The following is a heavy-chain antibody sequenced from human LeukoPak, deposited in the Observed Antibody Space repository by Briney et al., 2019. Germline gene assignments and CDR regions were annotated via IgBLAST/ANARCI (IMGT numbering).Heavy chain of an antibody. CDR3: ARGAYYYDSSGYFTFDI. CDR1: GGSFSGYY. CDR2: IYTSGST. V-gene: IGHV4-59*10. Sequence: SETLSLTCAVYGGSFSGYYWSWIRQPPGKGLEWIGRIYTSGSTNYNPSLKSRVTMSLDTSKNQFSLKLSSVTAADTAVYYCARGAYYYDSSGYFTFDIWGQGTMVTVSS. D-gene: IGHD3-22*01. J-gene: IGHJ3*02.